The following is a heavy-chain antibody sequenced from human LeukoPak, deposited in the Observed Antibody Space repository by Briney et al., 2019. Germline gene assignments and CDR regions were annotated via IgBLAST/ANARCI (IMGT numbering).Heavy chain of an antibody. CDR2: INHSGST. CDR3: ARGDGYYDSSGYHHYFDY. Sequence: PSETLSLTCAVYGGSFSGYYWSWIRQPPGKGLEWIGEINHSGSTNYNPSLKSRVTISVDTSKNQFSLKLSSVTAADTAVYYCARGDGYYDSSGYHHYFDYWGQGTLVTVSS. J-gene: IGHJ4*02. D-gene: IGHD3-22*01. CDR1: GGSFSGYY. V-gene: IGHV4-34*01.